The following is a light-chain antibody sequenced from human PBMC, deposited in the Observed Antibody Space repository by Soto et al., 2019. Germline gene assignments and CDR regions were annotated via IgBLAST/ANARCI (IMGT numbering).Light chain of an antibody. V-gene: IGKV3-20*01. CDR3: QKYGSSPKK. Sequence: EIVLTHSPGTLSFSPLYIATLSFRASQTISSTYLAWYQQKPGQAPRLLIYAASTRATGIPDRFSGSGSGTDFTLTISRLEPEDFAVYYCQKYGSSPKKFGQGTKVDIK. CDR2: AAS. CDR1: QTISSTY. J-gene: IGKJ1*01.